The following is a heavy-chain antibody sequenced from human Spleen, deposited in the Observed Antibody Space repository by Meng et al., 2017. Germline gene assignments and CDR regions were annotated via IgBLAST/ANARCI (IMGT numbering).Heavy chain of an antibody. CDR1: GGSFSGYY. J-gene: IGHJ4*02. D-gene: IGHD3-16*02. V-gene: IGHV4-34*01. CDR3: ARAGGLRLGELSLSVGGRAYHLDY. Sequence: GSLRLSCAVYGGSFSGYYWSWIRQPPGKGLEWIGEINHSGSTNYNPSLKSRVTISVDTSKNQFSLKLSSVTAADTAVYYCARAGGLRLGELSLSVGGRAYHLDYWGQGTLVTVSS. CDR2: INHSGST.